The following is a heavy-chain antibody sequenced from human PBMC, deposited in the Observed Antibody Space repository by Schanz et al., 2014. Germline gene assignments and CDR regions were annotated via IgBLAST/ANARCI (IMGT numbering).Heavy chain of an antibody. CDR2: ISARGEVS. Sequence: EVRLVESGGGLVQPGGSLRLSCVGSGFNFYTSAMTWVRQAPGKGLEWVSVISARGEVSKYSDSVKGRFIVSRDNSRATLFLQMDSLRAADTAFYYCAKWEDIVPEPEPMRGWFDSWGQGILVTVSS. CDR1: GFNFYTSA. D-gene: IGHD2-8*01. V-gene: IGHV3-23*04. CDR3: AKWEDIVPEPEPMRGWFDS. J-gene: IGHJ5*01.